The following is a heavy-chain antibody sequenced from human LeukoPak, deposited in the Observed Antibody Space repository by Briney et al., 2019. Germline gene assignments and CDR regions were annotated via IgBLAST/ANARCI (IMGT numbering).Heavy chain of an antibody. Sequence: ASVKVSCKASGYTFTGYYMHWVRQAPGQGLEWMGWINPNSGGTNHEQKFQGRVTMTRDTSISTAYMELSRLRSDDTAVYYCARDRPLDADDYYGFYYFDYWGQGTLVTVSS. D-gene: IGHD3-10*01. J-gene: IGHJ4*02. CDR1: GYTFTGYY. CDR2: INPNSGGT. V-gene: IGHV1-2*02. CDR3: ARDRPLDADDYYGFYYFDY.